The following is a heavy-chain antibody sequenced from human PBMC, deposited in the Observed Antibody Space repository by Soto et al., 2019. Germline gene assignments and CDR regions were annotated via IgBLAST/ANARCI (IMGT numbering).Heavy chain of an antibody. CDR3: ARSPGFFAISGLDT. J-gene: IGHJ5*01. V-gene: IGHV4-4*02. CDR2: VYHTGTT. D-gene: IGHD1-20*01. CDR1: GDSISSINW. Sequence: QVQLQESGPGLVKPSGTLSLTCDVSGDSISSINWWIWVRQPPGKGLQWIGEVYHTGTTNYNPSLKRRVTISVDKSQNHFSLIVTSVTAADAAVYYCARSPGFFAISGLDTWGQGALVTVSS.